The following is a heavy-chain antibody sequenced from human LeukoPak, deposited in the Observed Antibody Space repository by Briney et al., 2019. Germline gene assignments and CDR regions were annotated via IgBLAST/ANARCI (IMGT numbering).Heavy chain of an antibody. CDR3: ASSLVDYYDSSGYPDY. J-gene: IGHJ4*02. Sequence: SETLSLTCTVSGGSISSGDYYWSWIRQPPGKGLEWIGYIYYSGSTYYNPSLKSRATISVDTSKNQFSLKLSSVTAADTAVYYCASSLVDYYDSSGYPDYWGQGTLVTVSS. CDR1: GGSISSGDYY. CDR2: IYYSGST. V-gene: IGHV4-30-4*01. D-gene: IGHD3-22*01.